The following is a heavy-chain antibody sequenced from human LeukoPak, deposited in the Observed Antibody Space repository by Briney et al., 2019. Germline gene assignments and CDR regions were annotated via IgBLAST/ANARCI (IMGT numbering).Heavy chain of an antibody. CDR3: ARHYCSSTSCYSWFDP. Sequence: ASVKVSCKASGGTVSSYAISWVRQAPGQGLEWMGWISAYNGNTNYAQKLQGRVTMTTDTSTSTAYMELRSLRSDDTAVYYCARHYCSSTSCYSWFDPWGQGTLVTVSS. D-gene: IGHD2-2*02. J-gene: IGHJ5*02. CDR1: GGTVSSYA. V-gene: IGHV1-18*01. CDR2: ISAYNGNT.